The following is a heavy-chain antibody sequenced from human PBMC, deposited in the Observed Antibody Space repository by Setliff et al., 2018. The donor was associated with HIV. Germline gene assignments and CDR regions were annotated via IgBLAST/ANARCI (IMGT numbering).Heavy chain of an antibody. J-gene: IGHJ6*03. Sequence: ASVKVSCKVSGYTLTDLSIHWVRQAPGKGLEWMGGFDPEDGETVYAQKFQGRVTMTRDTSISTAYMELSSLRSEDTAVYYCARGLTAANYQNYYYMDVWGKGTTVTVSS. CDR3: ARGLTAANYQNYYYMDV. CDR2: FDPEDGET. CDR1: GYTLTDLS. V-gene: IGHV1-24*01. D-gene: IGHD2-2*01.